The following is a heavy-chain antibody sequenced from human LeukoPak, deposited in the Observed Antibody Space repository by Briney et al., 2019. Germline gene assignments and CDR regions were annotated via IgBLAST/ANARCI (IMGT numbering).Heavy chain of an antibody. CDR1: GGTFSSYA. Sequence: GASVTVSCKASGGTFSSYAISWVRQAPGQGLEWTGGIIPIFGTANYAQKFQGRVTITADESTSTAYMELSSLRSEDTAVYYCARDTGRPYYYDSSGPPDAFDIWGQGTMVTVSS. CDR2: IIPIFGTA. V-gene: IGHV1-69*13. D-gene: IGHD3-22*01. J-gene: IGHJ3*02. CDR3: ARDTGRPYYYDSSGPPDAFDI.